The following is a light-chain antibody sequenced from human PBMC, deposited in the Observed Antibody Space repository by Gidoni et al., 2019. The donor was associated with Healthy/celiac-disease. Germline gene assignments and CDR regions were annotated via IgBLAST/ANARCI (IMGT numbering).Light chain of an antibody. Sequence: DIQMTQSPSSLSASVGDRVTITCQASQDISNYLNWYQQKPGKAPKLLIYDASNLETGVPPRFSGSGSGTDFTFTISSLQPEDIATYYCQQYDNLPFTFXPXTKVXIK. J-gene: IGKJ3*01. CDR3: QQYDNLPFT. CDR1: QDISNY. V-gene: IGKV1-33*01. CDR2: DAS.